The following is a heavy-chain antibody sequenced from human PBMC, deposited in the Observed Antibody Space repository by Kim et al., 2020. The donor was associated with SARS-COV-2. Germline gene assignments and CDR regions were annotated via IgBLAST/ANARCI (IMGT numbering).Heavy chain of an antibody. J-gene: IGHJ6*02. Sequence: YVESVKGRFTVSRDNSRTTLYLQMNSRRAEDTAVYYCAKDRFKAGYYGMDVWGQGTTVTVSS. D-gene: IGHD3-10*01. CDR3: AKDRFKAGYYGMDV. V-gene: IGHV3-33*06.